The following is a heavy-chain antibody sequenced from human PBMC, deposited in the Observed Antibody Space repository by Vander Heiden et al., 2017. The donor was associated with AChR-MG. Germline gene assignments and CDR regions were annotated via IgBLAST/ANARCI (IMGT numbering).Heavy chain of an antibody. V-gene: IGHV3-21*01. CDR3: ARMGSSGWYW. Sequence: EVQLVESVGGLVKPGGSLRLSCAGSGFTFSSYSMMWVRQAPGKGLEWVSSITSSSSYICYADSVKGRFTISRDNAKNSLYLQMNSLRAEDTAMYYCARMGSSGWYWWGQGTLVTVSS. CDR2: ITSSSSYI. CDR1: GFTFSSYS. D-gene: IGHD6-19*01. J-gene: IGHJ4*02.